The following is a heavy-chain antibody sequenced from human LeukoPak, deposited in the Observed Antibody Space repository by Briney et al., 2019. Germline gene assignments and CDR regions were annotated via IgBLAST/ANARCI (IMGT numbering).Heavy chain of an antibody. Sequence: SETLSLTCTVYTGSLSSYYWGCTRQPPGNGREWSGYIYYSGSTNYNPSLKSRVTISVGASKNQFSLKLSSVTVADTAVYYCARDLSSGSSTWGQGTLVTVSS. J-gene: IGHJ5*02. CDR1: TGSLSSYY. CDR2: IYYSGST. D-gene: IGHD6-19*01. V-gene: IGHV4-59*01. CDR3: ARDLSSGSST.